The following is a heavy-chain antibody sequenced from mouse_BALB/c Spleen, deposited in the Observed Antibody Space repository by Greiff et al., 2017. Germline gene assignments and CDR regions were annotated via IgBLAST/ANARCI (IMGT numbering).Heavy chain of an antibody. CDR1: GFTFSSYW. Sequence: EVKLVESGGGLVQPGGSMKLSCVASGFTFSSYWMSWVRQSPEKGLEWVAEIRLKSDNYATHYAESVKGKFTISRDDSKSRLYLQMNSLRAEDTGIYYCTNYYGRKWFAYWGQGTLVTVSA. CDR2: IRLKSDNYAT. J-gene: IGHJ3*01. CDR3: TNYYGRKWFAY. D-gene: IGHD1-1*01. V-gene: IGHV6-6*02.